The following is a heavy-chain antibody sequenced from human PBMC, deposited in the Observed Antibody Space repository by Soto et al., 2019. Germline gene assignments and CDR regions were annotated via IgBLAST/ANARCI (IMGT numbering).Heavy chain of an antibody. CDR1: GGSFSGYY. V-gene: IGHV4-34*01. J-gene: IGHJ6*03. Sequence: SEPLSLTCAVDGGSFSGYYWSWIRQHPGKGLEWIGEINHSGSTNYNPSLKSRVTISVDTSKNQFSLKLSSVTAADTAVYYCARTQGFYYYYYYMDVWGKGTTVTVSS. CDR3: ARTQGFYYYYYYMDV. CDR2: INHSGST.